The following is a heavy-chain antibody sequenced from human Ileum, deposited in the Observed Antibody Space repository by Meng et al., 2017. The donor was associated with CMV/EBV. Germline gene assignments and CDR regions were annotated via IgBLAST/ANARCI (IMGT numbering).Heavy chain of an antibody. D-gene: IGHD3-22*01. J-gene: IGHJ4*02. Sequence: ASVKVSCKASGYTFTSYDINWVRQATGQGLEWMGWMNPNSGNTGYAQKFQGRVTMTRNTFISTAYMELSSLRSEDTAVYYCARGKNPSSGYYEKTKADYWGQGTLVTVSS. CDR2: MNPNSGNT. V-gene: IGHV1-8*01. CDR3: ARGKNPSSGYYEKTKADY. CDR1: GYTFTSYD.